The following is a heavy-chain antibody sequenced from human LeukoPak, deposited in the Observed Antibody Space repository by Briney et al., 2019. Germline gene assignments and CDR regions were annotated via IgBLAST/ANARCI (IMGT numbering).Heavy chain of an antibody. CDR2: ISYDGNDN. CDR1: GFSFSSYV. J-gene: IGHJ6*02. CDR3: VRDLGATFSYAMDV. D-gene: IGHD1-26*01. Sequence: GGSLRLSCAASGFSFSSYVMHWVRQAPGKGLEWVTLISYDGNDNDYGDSVKGRFTSSRDNSKNTLFLHMTSLRPEDTAVYYCVRDLGATFSYAMDVWGQGTAVIVSS. V-gene: IGHV3-30*04.